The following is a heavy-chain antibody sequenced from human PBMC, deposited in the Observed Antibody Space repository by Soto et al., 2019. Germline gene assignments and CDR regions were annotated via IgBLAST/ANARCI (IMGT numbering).Heavy chain of an antibody. V-gene: IGHV3-23*01. Sequence: GRSLRFSCAACGFTFSSYGMHWVRQAPGKGLEWVSAISGSGGSTYYADSVKGRFSISRDNSKNTLYLQMNGLRAEDTAVYYCTKDASCRSYYYYGMDVWGQETTVTVSS. J-gene: IGHJ6*02. CDR1: GFTFSSYG. CDR3: TKDASCRSYYYYGMDV. CDR2: ISGSGGST. D-gene: IGHD2-15*01.